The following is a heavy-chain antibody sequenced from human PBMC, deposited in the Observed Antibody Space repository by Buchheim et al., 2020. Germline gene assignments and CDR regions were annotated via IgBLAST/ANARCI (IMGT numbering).Heavy chain of an antibody. J-gene: IGHJ6*03. V-gene: IGHV3-48*03. CDR2: ISNSGSII. CDR3: ARDPFIGVVTPHYYYMDV. D-gene: IGHD3-3*01. Sequence: EVQLVESGGGLVQPGGSLRLYCAASGFTFSSFEMNWVRQAPGKGLEWVSYISNSGSIIYYADSVKGRFTISRDNAKKSLYLQMNSVRAEDTAVYYCARDPFIGVVTPHYYYMDVWGKGTT. CDR1: GFTFSSFE.